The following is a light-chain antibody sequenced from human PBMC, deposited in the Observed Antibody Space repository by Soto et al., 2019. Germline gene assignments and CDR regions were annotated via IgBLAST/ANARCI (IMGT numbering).Light chain of an antibody. CDR2: AAS. J-gene: IGKJ4*01. CDR3: QHADSFSQT. Sequence: DDQLAQYPSSVSASVGDRVTITCWASQAISSWLAWYQQKPGKAPKLLIYAASSLQSGVPSRFSGSGSGTDFTLTISSLQPEDFATYFCQHADSFSQTFGGGTKVDI. V-gene: IGKV1-12*01. CDR1: QAISSW.